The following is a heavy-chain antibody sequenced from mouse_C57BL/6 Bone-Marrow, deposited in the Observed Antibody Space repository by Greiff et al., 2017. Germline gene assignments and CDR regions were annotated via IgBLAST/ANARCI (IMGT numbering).Heavy chain of an antibody. CDR1: GYTFTSYW. V-gene: IGHV1-59*01. J-gene: IGHJ2*01. CDR3: AREAPYYYGSRGDY. Sequence: VQLQQPGAELVRPGTSVKLSCKASGYTFTSYWMHWVKQRPGQGLEWIGVIDPSDSYTNYNQTFKGKATLTLDTSSSTAYRHLSSLTSEDSAVYYCAREAPYYYGSRGDYWGQGTTLTVSS. CDR2: IDPSDSYT. D-gene: IGHD1-1*01.